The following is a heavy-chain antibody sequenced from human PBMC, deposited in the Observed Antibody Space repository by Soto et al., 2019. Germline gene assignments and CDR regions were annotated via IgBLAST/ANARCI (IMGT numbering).Heavy chain of an antibody. CDR3: ASDRGAYRYYYYGMDV. CDR2: IIPIFGTA. J-gene: IGHJ6*02. Sequence: QVQLVQSGAEVKKPGSSVKVSCKASGGTFSSYAISWVRQAPGQGLEWMGGIIPIFGTANYAQKFQGRVTITEDDSTSTAYMELSSLRSEDTAVYYCASDRGAYRYYYYGMDVWGQGTTVTVSS. CDR1: GGTFSSYA. D-gene: IGHD3-16*01. V-gene: IGHV1-69*01.